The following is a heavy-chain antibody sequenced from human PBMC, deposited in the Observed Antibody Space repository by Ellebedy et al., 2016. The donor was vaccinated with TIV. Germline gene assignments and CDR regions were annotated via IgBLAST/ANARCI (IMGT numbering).Heavy chain of an antibody. CDR2: INWNGGST. D-gene: IGHD3-16*01. Sequence: PGGSLRLSCAASGFTFDDYGMRWVRQAPGKGLEWVSGINWNGGSTGYADSVKGRFTISRDNAKNYLYLQMNSLRAEATAVYYCAGGGRYFDYWGQGTLVTVSS. CDR3: AGGGRYFDY. V-gene: IGHV3-20*04. J-gene: IGHJ4*02. CDR1: GFTFDDYG.